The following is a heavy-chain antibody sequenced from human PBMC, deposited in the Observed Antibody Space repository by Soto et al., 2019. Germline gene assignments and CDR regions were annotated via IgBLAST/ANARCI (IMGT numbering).Heavy chain of an antibody. CDR3: AKGEVRGVIPTDFDY. CDR1: GFTFSSYA. Sequence: EVQLLESGGGLVQPGGSLRLSCAASGFTFSSYAMSWVRQAPGKGLEWVSAISGSGGSTYYADSVTGRFTISRDNSKNTLYRQMNSLRAEDTAVDYCAKGEVRGVIPTDFDYWGQGTLVTVSS. D-gene: IGHD3-10*01. CDR2: ISGSGGST. V-gene: IGHV3-23*01. J-gene: IGHJ4*02.